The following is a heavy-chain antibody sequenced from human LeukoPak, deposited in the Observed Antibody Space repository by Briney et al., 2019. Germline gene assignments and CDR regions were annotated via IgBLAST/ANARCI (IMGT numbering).Heavy chain of an antibody. V-gene: IGHV3-7*01. CDR2: IRQDGNEK. D-gene: IGHD6-6*01. CDR3: ARDKAESMDTFDI. Sequence: GGSLRLSCSASGFTFSSYWMSWVRQAPGKGLECVANIRQDGNEKYYLGSLKGRFTISRDNAKNSLSLQMDSLRAEDTAVYYCARDKAESMDTFDIWGQGTMVIVSS. J-gene: IGHJ3*02. CDR1: GFTFSSYW.